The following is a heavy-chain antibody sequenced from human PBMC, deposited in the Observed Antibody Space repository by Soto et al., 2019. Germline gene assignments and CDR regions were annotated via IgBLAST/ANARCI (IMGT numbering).Heavy chain of an antibody. J-gene: IGHJ6*02. CDR2: ISYDGSNE. D-gene: IGHD2-2*01. Sequence: GGSLRLSCAASGFTFSSYGMHWVRQAPGKGLEWVALISYDGSNEYYADSVKGRFTISRDNSKNTLYLQMNSLRAEDTAVYYCAGYCSSTSCSGWVYYYYGMDVWGQGTTVTVSS. CDR1: GFTFSSYG. CDR3: AGYCSSTSCSGWVYYYYGMDV. V-gene: IGHV3-30*03.